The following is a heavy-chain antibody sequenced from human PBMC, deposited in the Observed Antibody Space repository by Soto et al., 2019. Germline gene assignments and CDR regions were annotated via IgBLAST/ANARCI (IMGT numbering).Heavy chain of an antibody. J-gene: IGHJ5*01. D-gene: IGHD1-20*01. CDR1: GDSITRRDYY. Sequence: SETLSLTCTVSGDSITRRDYYWTWIRQYPGKGLEWIGYIHHSGAAHYNPSLKSRLTISVDTSRNQFSLKLTSVTAADTAVYYCARAIGGHNWNPNWFASRGQGTKVT. V-gene: IGHV4-31*03. CDR3: ARAIGGHNWNPNWFAS. CDR2: IHHSGAA.